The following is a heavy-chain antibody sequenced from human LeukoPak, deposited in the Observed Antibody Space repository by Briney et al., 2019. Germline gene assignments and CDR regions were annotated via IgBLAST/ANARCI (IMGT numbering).Heavy chain of an antibody. V-gene: IGHV3-53*01. J-gene: IGHJ6*02. D-gene: IGHD4-11*01. CDR2: IYSGGST. CDR1: GFTVSSNY. CDR3: ASDYSNYYYGMDV. Sequence: GSLRLSCAASGFTVSSNYMSWVRQAPGKGLEWVSVIYSGGSTYYADSVKGRFTISRDNSKNTLYLQMNSLRAEDTAVYYCASDYSNYYYGMDVWGQGTTVTVSS.